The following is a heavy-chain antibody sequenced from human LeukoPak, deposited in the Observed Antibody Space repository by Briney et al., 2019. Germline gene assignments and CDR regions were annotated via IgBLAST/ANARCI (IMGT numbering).Heavy chain of an antibody. CDR2: INHSGST. D-gene: IGHD3-3*01. CDR3: ARENVDYDFWSGYYPFDY. CDR1: GGSFSGYY. Sequence: SETLSLTCAVYGGSFSGYYWSWIRQPPGKGLEWIGEINHSGSTNYNPSLKSRVTISVDTSKNQFSLKLSSVTAADTAVYYCARENVDYDFWSGYYPFDYWGQGTLVTVSS. V-gene: IGHV4-34*01. J-gene: IGHJ4*02.